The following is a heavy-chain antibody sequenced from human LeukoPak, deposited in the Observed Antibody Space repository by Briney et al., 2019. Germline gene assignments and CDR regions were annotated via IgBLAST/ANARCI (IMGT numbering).Heavy chain of an antibody. Sequence: GASVKVSCKASGGTFSSYAISWVRQAPGQGLEWMGGIIPIFGTANYAQKFQGRVTITADESTSTAYMELSSLRSEDTAVYYCASLGDSSLYYFDYWGQGTLVTVSS. V-gene: IGHV1-69*13. CDR2: IIPIFGTA. D-gene: IGHD6-6*01. J-gene: IGHJ4*02. CDR1: GGTFSSYA. CDR3: ASLGDSSLYYFDY.